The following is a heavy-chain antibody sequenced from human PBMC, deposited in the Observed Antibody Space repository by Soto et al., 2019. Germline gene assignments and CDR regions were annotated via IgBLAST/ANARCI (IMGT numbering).Heavy chain of an antibody. CDR2: IIPIFGTA. D-gene: IGHD3-3*01. J-gene: IGHJ6*02. V-gene: IGHV1-69*13. CDR1: GGTFSSYA. CDR3: ARVPRFSGDPRYGMDV. Sequence: SVKVSCKASGGTFSSYAISWVRQAPGQGLEWMGGIIPIFGTANYAQKFQGRVTITADESTSTAYMELSSLRSEDTAVYYCARVPRFSGDPRYGMDVWGQGTTVTVSS.